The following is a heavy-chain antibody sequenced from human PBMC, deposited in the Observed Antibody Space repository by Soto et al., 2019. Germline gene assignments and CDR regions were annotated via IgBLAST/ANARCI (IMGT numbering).Heavy chain of an antibody. CDR3: ARATHPSAAARISD. J-gene: IGHJ4*02. Sequence: GASVKVSCKASGYTFTGYYMHWVRQAPGQGLEWMGWINPNSGGTNYAQKFQGWVTMTRDTSISTAYMELSRLRSDDTAVYYCARATHPSAAARISDWGQGTLVTVSS. V-gene: IGHV1-2*04. D-gene: IGHD6-13*01. CDR2: INPNSGGT. CDR1: GYTFTGYY.